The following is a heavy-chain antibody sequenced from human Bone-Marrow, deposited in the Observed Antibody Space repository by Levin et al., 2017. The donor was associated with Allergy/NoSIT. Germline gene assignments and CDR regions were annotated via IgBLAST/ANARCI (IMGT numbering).Heavy chain of an antibody. J-gene: IGHJ3*02. D-gene: IGHD5-24*01. CDR2: IYDGGTT. Sequence: SETLSLTCTVSGASISRTSYYWAWIRQPPGKGLEWIGSIYDGGTTYYNASLKSRLTISIDTSKNNFSLKLTSVTAADTAVYYCARPQDGVRSAFDSWGQGTMVTVSS. CDR3: ARPQDGVRSAFDS. CDR1: GASISRTSYY. V-gene: IGHV4-39*01.